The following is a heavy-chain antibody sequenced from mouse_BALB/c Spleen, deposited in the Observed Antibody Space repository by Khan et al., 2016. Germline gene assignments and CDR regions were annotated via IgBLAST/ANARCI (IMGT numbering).Heavy chain of an antibody. D-gene: IGHD1-2*01. Sequence: EVKLLESGGGLVQPGGSLKLSCAASGFDFSRYWMSWVRQAPGKGLEWIGEINPDSSTINYTPSLKDKFILSRDNAKNTLYRQMSKVRSEDTALYYCARLHYYGRFAYWGQGTLVTVSA. CDR3: ARLHYYGRFAY. J-gene: IGHJ3*01. V-gene: IGHV4-1*02. CDR2: INPDSSTI. CDR1: GFDFSRYW.